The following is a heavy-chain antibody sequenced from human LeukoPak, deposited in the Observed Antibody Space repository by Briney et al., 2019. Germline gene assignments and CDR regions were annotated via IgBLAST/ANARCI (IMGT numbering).Heavy chain of an antibody. CDR1: GFTFSSYS. CDR3: AKASPYYDILTGYYYYFDS. V-gene: IGHV3-23*01. Sequence: PGGSLRLSCAASGFTFSSYSMNWVRQAPGKGLEWVSAVSVRADSTYYADSVKGRFTISRDNSKNMVYLQMNSLRAEDTAVCYCAKASPYYDILTGYYYYFDSWGQGTLVTVSS. J-gene: IGHJ4*02. D-gene: IGHD3-9*01. CDR2: VSVRADST.